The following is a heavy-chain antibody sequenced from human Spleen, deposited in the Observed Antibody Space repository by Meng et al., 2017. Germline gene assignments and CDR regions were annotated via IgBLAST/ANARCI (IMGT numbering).Heavy chain of an antibody. V-gene: IGHV4-31*01. CDR2: IYYSGST. J-gene: IGHJ4*02. D-gene: IGHD1-26*01. CDR3: ARDNVGRGFDS. Sequence: QVQLKGSGPGLVKPSQTLSLTCTVSGGSISSGGYYWSWIRQYPGKGLEWIGYIYYSGSTYYNPSLKSLVTISEDTSKNRFSLRLASMTAADTAVYYCARDNVGRGFDSWGQGTLVTVSS. CDR1: GGSISSGGYY.